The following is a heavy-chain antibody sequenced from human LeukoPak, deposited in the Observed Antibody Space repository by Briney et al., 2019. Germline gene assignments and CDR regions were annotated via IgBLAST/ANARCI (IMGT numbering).Heavy chain of an antibody. CDR2: IYSGGST. V-gene: IGHV3-66*01. Sequence: PGGSLRLSCAASGFTVSSNYMSWVRQAPGKGLEWASVIYSGGSTYYADSVKGRFTISRDNSKNTLYLQMNSLGAWYSAVYYWARDNVLVGGVGYAFDIWGQGTMVTVSS. CDR1: GFTVSSNY. D-gene: IGHD3-10*01. J-gene: IGHJ3*02. CDR3: ARDNVLVGGVGYAFDI.